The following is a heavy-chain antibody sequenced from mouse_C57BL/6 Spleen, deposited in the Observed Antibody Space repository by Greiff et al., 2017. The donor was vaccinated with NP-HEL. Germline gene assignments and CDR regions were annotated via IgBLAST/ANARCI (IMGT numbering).Heavy chain of an antibody. V-gene: IGHV1-50*01. D-gene: IGHD1-1*01. CDR1: GYTFTSYW. CDR2: IDPSDSYT. J-gene: IGHJ1*03. Sequence: QVQLQQPGAELVKPGASVKLSCKASGYTFTSYWMQWVKQRPGQGLEWIGEIDPSDSYTNSNQKFKGKATLTVETSSSTAYMQLSSLTSEDSAVYYCARRHYYGSSYRYVDVWGTGTTVTVSS. CDR3: ARRHYYGSSYRYVDV.